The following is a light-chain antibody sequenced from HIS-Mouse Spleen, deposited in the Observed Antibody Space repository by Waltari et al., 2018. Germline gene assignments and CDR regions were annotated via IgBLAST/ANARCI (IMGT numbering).Light chain of an antibody. Sequence: QSVLTQPPSASGTPGQRVTIPCSGSSSNIGSNYVYWYQQPPGTAPKLLIYRNNQRPSGVPDRFSGSKSGTSASLAISGLRSEDEADYYCAAWDDSLSGRGVFGTGTKVTVL. CDR3: AAWDDSLSGRGV. V-gene: IGLV1-47*01. CDR1: SSNIGSNY. J-gene: IGLJ1*01. CDR2: RNN.